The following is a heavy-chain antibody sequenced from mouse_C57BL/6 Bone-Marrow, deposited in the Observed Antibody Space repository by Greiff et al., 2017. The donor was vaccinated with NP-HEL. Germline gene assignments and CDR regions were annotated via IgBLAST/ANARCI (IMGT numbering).Heavy chain of an antibody. V-gene: IGHV1-62-2*01. D-gene: IGHD1-1*01. Sequence: VVKPGASVKLSCKASGYTFTEYTIHWVKQRSGQGLEWIGWFYPGSGSIKYNEKFKDKATLTADKSSSTVYMELSRLTSEDSAVYFCARHDDYGSPFAYWGQGTLVTVSA. CDR1: GYTFTEYT. CDR2: FYPGSGSI. CDR3: ARHDDYGSPFAY. J-gene: IGHJ3*01.